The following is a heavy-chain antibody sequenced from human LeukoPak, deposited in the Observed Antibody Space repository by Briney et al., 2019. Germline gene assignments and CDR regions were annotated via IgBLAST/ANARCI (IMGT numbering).Heavy chain of an antibody. CDR2: IKQDGSEK. D-gene: IGHD6-13*01. CDR1: GFTFSSYW. CDR3: ARCSSHGAEYFQH. Sequence: GGSLRLSCAASGFTFSSYWMSWVRQAPGKGLEWVANIKQDGSEKYYVDSVKGRFTISRDNAKNSLYLQMNSLRAEDTAVYYCARCSSHGAEYFQHWGQGTLVTVSS. J-gene: IGHJ1*01. V-gene: IGHV3-7*01.